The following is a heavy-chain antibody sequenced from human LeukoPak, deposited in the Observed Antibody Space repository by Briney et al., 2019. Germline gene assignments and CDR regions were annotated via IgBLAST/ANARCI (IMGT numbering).Heavy chain of an antibody. CDR3: AKGYCSSATCYARFDP. J-gene: IGHJ5*02. CDR1: GFTFSSYA. Sequence: GGSLRLSCTASGFTFSSYAMSWVRQAPGKGLEWVSAISGSGGSTFYADFVKGRFTISRDNSKNTLYLQTNSLRADDTAVYYCAKGYCSSATCYARFDPWGQGTLVTVSS. CDR2: ISGSGGST. V-gene: IGHV3-23*01. D-gene: IGHD2-2*01.